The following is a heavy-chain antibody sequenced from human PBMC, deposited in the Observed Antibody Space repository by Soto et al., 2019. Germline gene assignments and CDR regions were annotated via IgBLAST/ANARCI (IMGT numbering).Heavy chain of an antibody. J-gene: IGHJ2*01. Sequence: QVPLQESGPGLVKPSETLSLTCTVSGGSISSYYWSWIRQPPGKGLEWIGYIYYSGSTNYNPSLKSRVTISVDTSKNQFSLKLSSVTAADTAVYYCARPGDSSGYYYGWYFDLWGRGTLVTVSS. CDR1: GGSISSYY. CDR2: IYYSGST. CDR3: ARPGDSSGYYYGWYFDL. V-gene: IGHV4-59*08. D-gene: IGHD3-22*01.